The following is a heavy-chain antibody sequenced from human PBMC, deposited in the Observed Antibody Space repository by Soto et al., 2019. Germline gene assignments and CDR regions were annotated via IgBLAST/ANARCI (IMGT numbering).Heavy chain of an antibody. CDR3: AKDYCSSTSCPFDT. CDR1: GFIFSSSG. Sequence: GGSLRLSCAASGFIFSSSGMHWVRQAPGKGLEWVAAISYDGTAKYYADSVKGRFTISRDSSKNTLYLQMNSLRAEDTAVYQCAKDYCSSTSCPFDTWGQGTLVTVSS. CDR2: ISYDGTAK. V-gene: IGHV3-30*18. J-gene: IGHJ5*02. D-gene: IGHD2-2*01.